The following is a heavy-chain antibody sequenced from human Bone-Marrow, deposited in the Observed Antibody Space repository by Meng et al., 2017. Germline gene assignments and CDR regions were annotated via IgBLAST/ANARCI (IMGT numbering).Heavy chain of an antibody. D-gene: IGHD3-10*01. CDR2: INPNSGGT. Sequence: ASVKVSCKASGYTFTGYYMHWVRQAPGQGLEWMGWINPNSGGTNYAQKFQGRVTMTRDTSISTAYMELSRLRSDDTAVYYCARLDNYYGSGSYYNGDAFDIWGQGTMVTVSS. CDR1: GYTFTGYY. CDR3: ARLDNYYGSGSYYNGDAFDI. V-gene: IGHV1-2*02. J-gene: IGHJ3*02.